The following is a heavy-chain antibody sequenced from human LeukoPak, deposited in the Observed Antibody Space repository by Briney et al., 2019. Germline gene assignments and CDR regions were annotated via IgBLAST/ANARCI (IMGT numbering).Heavy chain of an antibody. D-gene: IGHD2-21*01. CDR3: ARGIAEFDS. CDR2: IYYSGST. Sequence: SETLSLTCTVSGGSISSGDYYWSWIRQPPGKGLEWIGYIYYSGSTYYNPSLKSRLTVSVDTSKNQFSLKLSSVTAADTAVYYCARGIAEFDSWGQGTLVTVSS. V-gene: IGHV4-30-4*01. J-gene: IGHJ4*02. CDR1: GGSISSGDYY.